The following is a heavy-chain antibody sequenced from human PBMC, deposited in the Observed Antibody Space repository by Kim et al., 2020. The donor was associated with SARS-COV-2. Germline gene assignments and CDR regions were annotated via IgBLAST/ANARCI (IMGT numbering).Heavy chain of an antibody. J-gene: IGHJ4*02. Sequence: VKGRCTISRDNSKNTLYLQMNSLRAEDTAVYYCARDFSAGYQLLFPVFDYWGQGTLVTVSS. CDR3: ARDFSAGYQLLFPVFDY. D-gene: IGHD2-2*01. V-gene: IGHV3-30*07.